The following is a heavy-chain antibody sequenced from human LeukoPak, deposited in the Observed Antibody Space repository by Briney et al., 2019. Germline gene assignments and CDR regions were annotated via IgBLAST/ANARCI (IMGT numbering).Heavy chain of an antibody. CDR1: GFNLRSYA. D-gene: IGHD3-10*01. J-gene: IGHJ4*02. CDR3: AKGGLTMVRGVLQN. V-gene: IGHV3-30*18. Sequence: GGSLRLSCAASGFNLRSYAMHWVRQAPGKGLEWVAVISYDGSKDNFAESVRGRFTISRDNSKNTLYLQMNSLRPEDTAVYYCAKGGLTMVRGVLQNWGQGTLVTVSS. CDR2: ISYDGSKD.